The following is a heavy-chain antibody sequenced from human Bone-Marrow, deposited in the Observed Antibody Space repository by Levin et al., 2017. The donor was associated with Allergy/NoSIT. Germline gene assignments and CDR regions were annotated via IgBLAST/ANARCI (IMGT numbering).Heavy chain of an antibody. D-gene: IGHD2-2*01. CDR3: AKLHESSNSAFDI. CDR2: IYYTGFT. V-gene: IGHV4-61*01. J-gene: IGHJ3*02. Sequence: QTLSLTCTVSGASIGSDSLYWSWLRQPPGRGLEWIGYIYYTGFTNYNPSLESRVTLSVVTSKNQFSLELSSVTAADTAVYYCAKLHESSNSAFDIWGQGTMVTVSS. CDR1: GASIGSDSLY.